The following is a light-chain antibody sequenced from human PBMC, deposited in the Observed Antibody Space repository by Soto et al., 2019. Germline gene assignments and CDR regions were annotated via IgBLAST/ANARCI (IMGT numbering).Light chain of an antibody. V-gene: IGLV2-8*01. J-gene: IGLJ1*01. CDR3: KSYAGSNTYV. Sequence: QSALSQPASVSGSPGQSITISCTGTSNDVGYYNYVSWYQHHPGKAPRLIIYEVVQRPSGVPDRFSGSKSGNTASLTVSGLQAADEADYFCKSYAGSNTYVFGSGTKVTVL. CDR1: SNDVGYYNY. CDR2: EVV.